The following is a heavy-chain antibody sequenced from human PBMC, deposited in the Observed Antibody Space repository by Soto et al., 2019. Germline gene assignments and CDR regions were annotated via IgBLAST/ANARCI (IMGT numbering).Heavy chain of an antibody. CDR1: GFTFSSYA. CDR2: ISYDGSNK. D-gene: IGHD5-12*01. V-gene: IGHV3-30-3*01. Sequence: QVQLVESGGGVVQPGRSLRLSCAASGFTFSSYAMHWVRQAPGKGLEWVAVISYDGSNKYYADSVKGRFTISRDNSKNTLYLQMNSLRAEDTAVYYCARDREMATINYFDYWGQGTLVTVSS. J-gene: IGHJ4*02. CDR3: ARDREMATINYFDY.